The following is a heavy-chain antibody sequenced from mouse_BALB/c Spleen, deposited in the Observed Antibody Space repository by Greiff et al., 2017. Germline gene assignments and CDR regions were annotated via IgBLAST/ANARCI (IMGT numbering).Heavy chain of an antibody. Sequence: VQLQQPGAELVRPGASVKLSCKASGYTFTSYWINWVKQRPGQGLEWIGNIYPSDSYTNYNQKFKDKATLTVDKSSSTAYMQLSSPTSEDSAVYYCTRSFYYYGSSSSYAMDYWGQGTSVTVSS. CDR1: GYTFTSYW. D-gene: IGHD1-1*01. CDR3: TRSFYYYGSSSSYAMDY. V-gene: IGHV1-69*02. J-gene: IGHJ4*01. CDR2: IYPSDSYT.